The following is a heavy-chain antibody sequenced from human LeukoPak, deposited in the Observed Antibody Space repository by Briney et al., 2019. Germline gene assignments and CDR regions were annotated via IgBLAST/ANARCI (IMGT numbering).Heavy chain of an antibody. Sequence: GGSLRLSCAGSGFTFSQDWMSWVRQVPGKGLEWLGLIKNKIDGGTADYAVTVKGRFTISRDDSKNTLYLQMNSLKTGDTAVYYCSKYNPYDALDYWGQGTLVTVSS. CDR3: SKYNPYDALDY. V-gene: IGHV3-15*01. D-gene: IGHD1-1*01. CDR1: GFTFSQDW. J-gene: IGHJ4*02. CDR2: IKNKIDGGTA.